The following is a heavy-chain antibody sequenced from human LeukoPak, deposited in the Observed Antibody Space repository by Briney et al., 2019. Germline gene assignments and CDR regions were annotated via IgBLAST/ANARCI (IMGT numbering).Heavy chain of an antibody. CDR1: GGSISTYY. Sequence: PSETLSLTCTVSGGSISTYYWSWIRQPPGKGLEWIGYIYHSGSTNYNPSLKSRVTISVDTSKNQFSLKLSSVTAADTAVYYCAREWRGTVDYWGQGTLVTVSS. J-gene: IGHJ4*02. CDR2: IYHSGST. CDR3: AREWRGTVDY. D-gene: IGHD1-1*01. V-gene: IGHV4-59*01.